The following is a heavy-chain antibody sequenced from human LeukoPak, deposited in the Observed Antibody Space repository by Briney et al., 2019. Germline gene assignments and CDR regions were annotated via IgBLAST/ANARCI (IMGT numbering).Heavy chain of an antibody. V-gene: IGHV7-4-1*02. Sequence: ASVKVSCKASGYTFTSYAMNWVRQAPGQGLEWMGWINTNTGNPTCAQGFTGRFVFSLDTSVSTAYLQISSLKAEDTAVYYCATTTPILGYCSSTSCYFDYFDYWGQGTLVTVSS. CDR1: GYTFTSYA. CDR2: INTNTGNP. CDR3: ATTTPILGYCSSTSCYFDYFDY. J-gene: IGHJ4*02. D-gene: IGHD2-2*01.